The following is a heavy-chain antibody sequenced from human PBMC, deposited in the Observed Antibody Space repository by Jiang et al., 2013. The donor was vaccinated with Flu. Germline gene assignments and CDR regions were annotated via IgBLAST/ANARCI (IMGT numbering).Heavy chain of an antibody. CDR2: IYHSGTT. D-gene: IGHD3-22*01. CDR1: GHSISSGDYY. J-gene: IGHJ3*02. Sequence: KPSETLSLTCTVSGHSISSGDYYWGWIRQPPGKGLEWIGSIYHSGTTYYNPSIKGRVTVSVDASKNQFSLNLHSVTASDTALFYCARDRKMCYFDSSGHDDALDIWGQGTLVTVSS. CDR3: ARDRKMCYFDSSGHDDALDI. V-gene: IGHV4-38-2*02.